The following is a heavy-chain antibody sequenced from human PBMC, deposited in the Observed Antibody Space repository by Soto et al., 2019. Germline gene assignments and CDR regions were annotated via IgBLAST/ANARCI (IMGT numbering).Heavy chain of an antibody. V-gene: IGHV4-59*01. CDR3: ARNAVADSFGTFDY. CDR1: GGSIRSYY. J-gene: IGHJ4*02. CDR2: IYYSGST. Sequence: PSETMDLTSTVSGGSIRSYYWSWIRQPPGKGLEWIGYIYYSGSTNYNPSLKSRVTISVDTSKNQFSLKLSSVTAADTAVYYCARNAVADSFGTFDYWGQGTLVTVSS. D-gene: IGHD3-22*01.